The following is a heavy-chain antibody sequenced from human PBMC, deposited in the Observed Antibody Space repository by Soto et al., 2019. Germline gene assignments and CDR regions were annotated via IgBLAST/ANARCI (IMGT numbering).Heavy chain of an antibody. CDR2: ISSDGGST. CDR3: ATEMARGY. D-gene: IGHD5-12*01. CDR1: GFTLSSYA. Sequence: GGSLRIACAASGFTLSSYAMSWVRQAPGKGLVWVSGISSDGGSTSYADSVKGRFTISRDNAKNTLYLQMNSLRAEDTAVYYCATEMARGYWGQGTLVTVSS. V-gene: IGHV3-74*01. J-gene: IGHJ4*02.